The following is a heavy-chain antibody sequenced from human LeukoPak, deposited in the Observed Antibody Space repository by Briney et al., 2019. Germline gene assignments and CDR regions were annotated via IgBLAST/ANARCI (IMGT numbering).Heavy chain of an antibody. V-gene: IGHV4-59*12. CDR2: IYYSGST. CDR1: GGSISSYY. J-gene: IGHJ3*02. Sequence: SETLSLTCTVSGGSISSYYWSWIRQPPGKGLEWIGYIYYSGSTNYNPSLKSRVTISVDTSKNQFSLKLSSVTAADTAVYYCAREGVYSGYDDAFDIWGQGTMVTVSS. CDR3: AREGVYSGYDDAFDI. D-gene: IGHD5-12*01.